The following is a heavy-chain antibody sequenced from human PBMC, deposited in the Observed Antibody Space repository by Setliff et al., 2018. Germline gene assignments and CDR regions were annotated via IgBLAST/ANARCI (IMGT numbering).Heavy chain of an antibody. V-gene: IGHV4-59*01. D-gene: IGHD2-15*01. J-gene: IGHJ6*02. CDR1: GGSISPYF. CDR2: VYHNGNT. Sequence: SETLSLTCTVSGGSISPYFWSWVRQPPGKGLEWIGYVYHNGNTNFNPSLKSRVTMSVDTSKNQFALHLESVTAADTAVYYCARDRSAYSYGLDVWGQGTTVTVSS. CDR3: ARDRSAYSYGLDV.